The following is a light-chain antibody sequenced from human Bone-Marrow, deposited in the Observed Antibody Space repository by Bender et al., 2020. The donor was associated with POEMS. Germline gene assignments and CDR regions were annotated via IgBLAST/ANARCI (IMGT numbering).Light chain of an antibody. CDR3: CSYADNSVWV. CDR1: SSDVGSYDL. Sequence: QSALTQPASVSGSPGQSITISCTGTSSDVGSYDLVSWYQQHPGKAPKLMIYEVTKWPSGVSNRFSGSKSGNTASLTVSGLQAEDEADFYCCSYADNSVWVFGGGTKLTVL. CDR2: EVT. V-gene: IGLV2-23*02. J-gene: IGLJ3*02.